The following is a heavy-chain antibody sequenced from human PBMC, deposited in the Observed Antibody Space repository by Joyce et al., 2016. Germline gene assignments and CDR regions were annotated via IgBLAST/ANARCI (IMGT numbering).Heavy chain of an antibody. J-gene: IGHJ4*02. CDR2: MTPNSGNT. Sequence: QVQLVQSGAEVKKPGASVKVSCKASGYTFTNFDIHWVRQAPGQGLEWLGWMTPNSGNTGYAQNFQGRVTMTRDTSISTAYMELSSLRAEDTAVYFCARNKCGTGDFDFWGQGTPVTVSS. V-gene: IGHV1-8*01. CDR3: ARNKCGTGDFDF. D-gene: IGHD7-27*01. CDR1: GYTFTNFD.